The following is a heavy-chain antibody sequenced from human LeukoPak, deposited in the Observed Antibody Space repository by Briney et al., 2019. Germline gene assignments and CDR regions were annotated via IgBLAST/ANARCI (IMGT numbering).Heavy chain of an antibody. D-gene: IGHD1-26*01. CDR1: GFTFSSYA. CDR2: INQDGSAK. CDR3: ARWEIRGTAHQLDY. V-gene: IGHV3-7*01. Sequence: PGGSLRLSCAASGFTFSSYAMSWVRQAPGKGLEWVADINQDGSAKYYVDSVKGRFIISRDNTKNSMYLQMNSLRVEDTAVYYCARWEIRGTAHQLDYWGQGTLVTVSS. J-gene: IGHJ4*02.